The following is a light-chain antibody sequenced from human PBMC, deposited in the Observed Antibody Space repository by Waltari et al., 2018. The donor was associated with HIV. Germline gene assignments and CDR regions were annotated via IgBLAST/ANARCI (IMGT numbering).Light chain of an antibody. CDR2: TNN. CDR3: AAWDDSLSGLV. V-gene: IGLV1-44*01. J-gene: IGLJ2*01. Sequence: SVFSQPPSASGPPGQRVTPYCSRSSPHIGDKPVNWYQQLPGTAPKLLIYTNNQRPSGVPDRFSGSRSGTSASLAISGLQSEDEADYYCAAWDDSLSGLVFGGGTKLTVL. CDR1: SPHIGDKP.